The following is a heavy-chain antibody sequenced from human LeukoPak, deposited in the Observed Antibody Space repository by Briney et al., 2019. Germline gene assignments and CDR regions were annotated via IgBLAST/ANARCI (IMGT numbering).Heavy chain of an antibody. Sequence: SETLSLTCTVSGYSISSGYYWGWIRQPPGKGLEWIGSIYHSGSTYHNPSLKSRVTISVDTSKNQFSLRLSSVTAADTAVYYCARSLHDYGDYGTFDIWGQGTMVTVSS. CDR1: GYSISSGYY. D-gene: IGHD4-17*01. CDR2: IYHSGST. J-gene: IGHJ3*02. CDR3: ARSLHDYGDYGTFDI. V-gene: IGHV4-38-2*02.